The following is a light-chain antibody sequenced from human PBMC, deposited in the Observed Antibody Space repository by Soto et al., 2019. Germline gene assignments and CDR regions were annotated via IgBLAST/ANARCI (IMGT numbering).Light chain of an antibody. CDR2: EVS. CDR3: SSYTPSSTYG. Sequence: QSALTQPASVSGSPGQSITISCTGTSSDVGLYDYVSWYQPHPGKAPKLMIYEVSDRPSGVSNRFSGSKSGNTASLTISGLQAEDEADYYCSSYTPSSTYGFGTGTKVTVL. CDR1: SSDVGLYDY. J-gene: IGLJ1*01. V-gene: IGLV2-14*01.